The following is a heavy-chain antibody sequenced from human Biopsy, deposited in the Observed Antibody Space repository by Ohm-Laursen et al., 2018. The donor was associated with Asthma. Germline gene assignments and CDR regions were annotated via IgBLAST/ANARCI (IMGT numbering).Heavy chain of an antibody. CDR1: GYTFNSAG. D-gene: IGHD3-10*01. Sequence: ASVKVSCKTSGYTFNSAGITWVRQAPGQGLEWMGWISVYNGNTKVAQKLQDRVTMITDTSTSTAYMELRSLRSDDTAVYFCARAVDYSHYYGIDVWGQGTTVAVSS. CDR2: ISVYNGNT. CDR3: ARAVDYSHYYGIDV. J-gene: IGHJ6*02. V-gene: IGHV1-18*01.